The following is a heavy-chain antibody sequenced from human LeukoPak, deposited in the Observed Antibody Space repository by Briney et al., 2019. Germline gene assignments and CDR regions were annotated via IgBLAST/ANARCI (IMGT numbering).Heavy chain of an antibody. Sequence: SETLSLTCALYGGSFSGYYWTWIRQPPGKGLEWIGEISHTGRTTYNSSLTSRLTISVDTSKNQLSLKVNSLTAADTAVYYCARELTGSSSSWYAFDYWGQGTLVTVSS. D-gene: IGHD6-13*01. CDR2: ISHTGRT. CDR3: ARELTGSSSSWYAFDY. V-gene: IGHV4-34*01. CDR1: GGSFSGYY. J-gene: IGHJ4*02.